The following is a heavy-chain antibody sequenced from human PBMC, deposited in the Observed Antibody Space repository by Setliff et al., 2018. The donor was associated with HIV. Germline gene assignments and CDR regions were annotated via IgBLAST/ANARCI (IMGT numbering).Heavy chain of an antibody. V-gene: IGHV3-11*04. D-gene: IGHD6-19*01. CDR2: ISSGGNTI. CDR3: ARSADTLVAGLLHY. J-gene: IGHJ4*02. CDR1: GFTFSDYY. Sequence: PGGSLRLSCVASGFTFSDYYMSWIRQAPGKGLEWVSYISSGGNTIYHTNSVKGRFTISRDNAKNSLYLQMDGLRAEDTAVYYCARSADTLVAGLLHYWGQGTLVTVSS.